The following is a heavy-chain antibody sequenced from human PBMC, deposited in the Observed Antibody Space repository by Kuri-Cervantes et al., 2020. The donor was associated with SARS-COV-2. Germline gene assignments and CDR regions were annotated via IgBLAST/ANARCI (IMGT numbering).Heavy chain of an antibody. CDR1: GYTFTGYY. CDR2: INPNSGGT. CDR3: AREDRYGGNLNWFDP. Sequence: SVTVSCRASGYTFTGYYMHWVRQAPGQGLEWMGWINPNSGGTNYAQKFQGWVTMTRDTFISTVYMELSRLRSDDTAVYYCAREDRYGGNLNWFDPWGQGTLVTVSS. D-gene: IGHD1-26*01. V-gene: IGHV1-2*04. J-gene: IGHJ5*02.